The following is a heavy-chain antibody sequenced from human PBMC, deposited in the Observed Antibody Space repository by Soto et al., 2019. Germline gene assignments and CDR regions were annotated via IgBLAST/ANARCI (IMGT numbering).Heavy chain of an antibody. CDR2: INAGNGNT. D-gene: IGHD3-22*01. J-gene: IGHJ4*02. V-gene: IGHV1-3*01. CDR1: GYTFTSYA. Sequence: QVPLVQSGAEVKKPGASVKVSCKASGYTFTSYAMHWVRQAPGQRLEWMGWINAGNGNTKYSQKFQGRVTITRDTSASTAYMELSSLRSEDTAVYYCARKYYYDSSGYWALDYWGQGTLVTVSS. CDR3: ARKYYYDSSGYWALDY.